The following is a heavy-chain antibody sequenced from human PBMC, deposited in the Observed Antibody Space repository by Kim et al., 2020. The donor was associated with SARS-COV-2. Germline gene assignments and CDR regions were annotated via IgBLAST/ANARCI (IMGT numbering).Heavy chain of an antibody. D-gene: IGHD5-12*01. CDR2: ISGSRVST. CDR1: GFTFSTFA. Sequence: GGSLRLSCAASGFTFSTFAMSWVRQAPGKGLECVSSISGSRVSTYYADSVQGRVTISRDNSKNTLYLQMNSLRAEDTAVYYCAKGRSGYHPYPFYIWGQG. V-gene: IGHV3-23*01. CDR3: AKGRSGYHPYPFYI. J-gene: IGHJ3*02.